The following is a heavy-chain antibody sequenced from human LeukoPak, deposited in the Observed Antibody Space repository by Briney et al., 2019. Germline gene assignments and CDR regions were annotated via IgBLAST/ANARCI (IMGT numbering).Heavy chain of an antibody. V-gene: IGHV4-59*11. Sequence: SETLSLTCTVSGGSISSHYWSWIRQPPGKGLEWIGYIYYSGHTNYNPSLKSRVTISVDTSKNQFSLKLSSVTAADTAVYYCARNEYYYDSSGYHLKSYYFDYWGQGTLVTVSS. CDR1: GGSISSHY. CDR2: IYYSGHT. CDR3: ARNEYYYDSSGYHLKSYYFDY. J-gene: IGHJ4*02. D-gene: IGHD3-22*01.